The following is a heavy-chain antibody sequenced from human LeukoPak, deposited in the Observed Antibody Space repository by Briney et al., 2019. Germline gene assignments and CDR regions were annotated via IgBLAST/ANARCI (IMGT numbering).Heavy chain of an antibody. J-gene: IGHJ4*02. CDR1: VFIFSNYG. CDR2: IWYDGSNE. D-gene: IGHD3-10*01. V-gene: IGHV3-33*01. Sequence: PGRSLRLSCAASVFIFSNYGMHWVRQAPGKGLEWVAVIWYDGSNEYYTDSVKGRFTISRDNSKNTLSLQMNSLRAEDTAVYYCARYYGSGSVGGFDYWGQGTLVTVSS. CDR3: ARYYGSGSVGGFDY.